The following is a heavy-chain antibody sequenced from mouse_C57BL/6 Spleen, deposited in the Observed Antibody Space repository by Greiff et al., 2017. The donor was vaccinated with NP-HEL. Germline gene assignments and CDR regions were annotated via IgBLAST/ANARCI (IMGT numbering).Heavy chain of an antibody. CDR1: GYTFTDYE. CDR2: IDPETGGT. CDR3: HYYGSSNAMDY. Sequence: VQLQESGAELVRPGASVTLSCKASGYTFTDYEMHWVKQTPVHGLEWIGAIDPETGGTAYNQKFKGKAILTADKSSSTAYMELRSLTSEDSAVYYSHYYGSSNAMDYWGQGTSVTVSS. D-gene: IGHD1-1*01. V-gene: IGHV1-15*01. J-gene: IGHJ4*01.